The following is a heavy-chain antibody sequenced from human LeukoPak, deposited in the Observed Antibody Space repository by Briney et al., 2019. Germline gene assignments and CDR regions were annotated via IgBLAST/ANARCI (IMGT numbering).Heavy chain of an antibody. CDR2: IYYSGST. V-gene: IGHV4-31*03. J-gene: IGHJ4*02. D-gene: IGHD6-13*01. CDR3: ARVDSWYYFDY. Sequence: SSETLSLTCTVSGGSISSGGYYWSWIRQHPGKGLEWIGYIYYSGSTYYNPSLKSRVTISVDTSKNQFSLKLSSVTAADTAVYYCARVDSWYYFDYWGQGTLVTVSS. CDR1: GGSISSGGYY.